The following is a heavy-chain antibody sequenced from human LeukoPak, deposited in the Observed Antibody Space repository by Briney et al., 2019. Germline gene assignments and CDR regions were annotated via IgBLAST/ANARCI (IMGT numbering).Heavy chain of an antibody. CDR3: TTDGVGVEGATYDN. Sequence: GGSLRLSCAASGFTFINAWMAWVRQAPGKGLEWVGRSKAKAHGGTIEYAAPVKGRFTISRDDSKNTLYLQMNSLKTEDTAVYYCTTDGVGVEGATYDNWGQGTLVSVSS. CDR2: SKAKAHGGTI. CDR1: GFTFINAW. D-gene: IGHD1-26*01. V-gene: IGHV3-15*01. J-gene: IGHJ4*02.